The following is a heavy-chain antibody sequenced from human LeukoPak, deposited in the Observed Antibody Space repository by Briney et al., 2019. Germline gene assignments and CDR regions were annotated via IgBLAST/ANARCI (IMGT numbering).Heavy chain of an antibody. CDR2: IYHSGST. Sequence: PSETLSLTCSVSGYSITISYYWGWIRQPPGKGLEWIGSIYHSGSTYYNPSLKSRVTISVDTSKNQFSLKLNSVAAADTAVYYCARVVSWVTTVTGQRHYYMDVWGRGTTVTVSS. CDR3: ARVVSWVTTVTGQRHYYMDV. J-gene: IGHJ6*03. CDR1: GYSITISYY. D-gene: IGHD4-17*01. V-gene: IGHV4-38-2*02.